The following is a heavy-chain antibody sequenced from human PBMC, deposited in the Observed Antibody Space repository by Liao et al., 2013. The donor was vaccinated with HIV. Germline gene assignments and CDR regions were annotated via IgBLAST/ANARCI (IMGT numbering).Heavy chain of an antibody. V-gene: IGHV4-4*07. Sequence: QVQLQESGPGLVKPSETLSLTCTVSGGSISSYYWSWIRRPAGKGLEWIGRIYTSGSTNYNPSLKSRVTILVDTSKNHFSLRLSSVTAADTAVYFCARGTGYYNRNYFDYWGQGTLVTVSS. CDR3: ARGTGYYNRNYFDY. CDR2: IYTSGST. D-gene: IGHD3-9*01. CDR1: GGSISSYY. J-gene: IGHJ4*02.